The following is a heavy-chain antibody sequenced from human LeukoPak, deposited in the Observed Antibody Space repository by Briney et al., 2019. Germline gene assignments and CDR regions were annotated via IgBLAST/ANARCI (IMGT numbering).Heavy chain of an antibody. CDR2: IRYDGSNK. D-gene: IGHD2-15*01. CDR3: PQDSWDY. Sequence: GGSLRLSCAASGFTFSSYGMHWVRQAPGKGLEWVAFIRYDGSNKYYADSVKGRFTISRDDSKNTLYLQMDSLRAEDTAVYYCPQDSWDYWGQGTLVTVSS. CDR1: GFTFSSYG. J-gene: IGHJ4*02. V-gene: IGHV3-30*02.